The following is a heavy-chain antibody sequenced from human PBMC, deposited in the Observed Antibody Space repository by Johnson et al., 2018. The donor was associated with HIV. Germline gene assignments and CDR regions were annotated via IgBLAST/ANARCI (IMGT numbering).Heavy chain of an antibody. J-gene: IGHJ3*02. D-gene: IGHD4-23*01. Sequence: QVQLVESGGGLIQPGGSLRLSCAASGFTVSSNYMSWVRQAPGKGLEWVAFMRYDGSNKDYADSVKGRFTISRDNSKNTLFLQMSSLRPEDTAVYYCARTVVGSSYDAFDIWGQGTMVTVSS. CDR3: ARTVVGSSYDAFDI. V-gene: IGHV3-30*02. CDR2: MRYDGSNK. CDR1: GFTVSSNY.